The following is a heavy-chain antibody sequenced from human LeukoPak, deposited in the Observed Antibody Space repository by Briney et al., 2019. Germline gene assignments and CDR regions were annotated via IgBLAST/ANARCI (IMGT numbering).Heavy chain of an antibody. CDR1: GGSISSYY. J-gene: IGHJ4*02. D-gene: IGHD2-2*01. Sequence: SETLSLTCTVSGGSISSYYWSWIRQPPGKGLDWIGYIYYNGRANYNPSLKSRVTISVDTSKNQFSLKLCSVTAADAAVYFCARGYCSGTRCFDYWGQGTLVTVSS. CDR3: ARGYCSGTRCFDY. CDR2: IYYNGRA. V-gene: IGHV4-59*01.